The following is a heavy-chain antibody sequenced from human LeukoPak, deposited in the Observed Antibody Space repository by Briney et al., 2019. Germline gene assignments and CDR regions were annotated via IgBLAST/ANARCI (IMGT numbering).Heavy chain of an antibody. CDR3: ARGDDSQQRNDALDI. Sequence: GGSLRLSCAASTFSFRNFAMSWVRLAPGKGLDWVSSISRHSADIYYADSVRGRFTISRDNAKNSVFLQMNSLRAEDTAVYYCARGDDSQQRNDALDIWGQGTMVTVSS. CDR1: TFSFRNFA. J-gene: IGHJ3*02. V-gene: IGHV3-21*03. D-gene: IGHD3-16*01. CDR2: ISRHSADI.